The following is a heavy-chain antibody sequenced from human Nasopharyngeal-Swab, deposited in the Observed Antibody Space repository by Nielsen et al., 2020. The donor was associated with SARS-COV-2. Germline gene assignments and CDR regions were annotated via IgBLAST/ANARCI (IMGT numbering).Heavy chain of an antibody. Sequence: KVSCKGSGYSFTSYWISWVRQMPGKGLEWMGRIDPSDSYTNYSPSFQGHVTISADKSISTAYLQWSSLKASDTAMYYCARLRYDFLQHDFWMWGQGTLVTVSS. V-gene: IGHV5-10-1*01. CDR2: IDPSDSYT. CDR1: GYSFTSYW. D-gene: IGHD3-3*01. J-gene: IGHJ4*02. CDR3: ARLRYDFLQHDFWM.